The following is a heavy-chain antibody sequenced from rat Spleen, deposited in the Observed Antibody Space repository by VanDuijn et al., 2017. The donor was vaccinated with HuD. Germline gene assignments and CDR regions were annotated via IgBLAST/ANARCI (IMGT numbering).Heavy chain of an antibody. CDR3: ARHSGVNYYFDY. J-gene: IGHJ2*01. CDR1: GFTFSDYA. CDR2: IIYDGSST. V-gene: IGHV5-17*01. D-gene: IGHD1-1*01. Sequence: EVQLVESGGGLVQPGRSLKFSCAASGFTFSDYAMAWVRQAPKKGLEWVATIIYDGSSTYYRDSVKGRFTISRDNAKSTLYLQMDSLRSEDTATYYCARHSGVNYYFDYWGQGVMVTVSS.